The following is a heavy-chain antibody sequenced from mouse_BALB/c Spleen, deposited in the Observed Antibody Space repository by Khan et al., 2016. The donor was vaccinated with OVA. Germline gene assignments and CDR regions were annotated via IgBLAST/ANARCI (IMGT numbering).Heavy chain of an antibody. CDR1: GYSITSEYA. CDR3: ARKDYYDYDPFPY. Sequence: EVQLQESGPGLVKPSQSLSLTCTVTGYSITSEYAWNWIRQFPGNKLGWMGYINYSGNTRFNPSLKSRTSITRDTSKNQFFLQLNSVTTEDTATYYCARKDYYDYDPFPYWGHGTLVTVSA. D-gene: IGHD2-4*01. V-gene: IGHV3-2*02. J-gene: IGHJ3*01. CDR2: INYSGNT.